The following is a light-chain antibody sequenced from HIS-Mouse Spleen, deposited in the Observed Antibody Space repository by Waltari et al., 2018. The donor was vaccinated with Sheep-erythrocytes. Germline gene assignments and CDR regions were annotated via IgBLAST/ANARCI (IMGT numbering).Light chain of an antibody. CDR2: KAS. CDR3: QQYNSYSRT. Sequence: IQMTPSPSTLSASVGDSFTITCRASQSISSWLAWYQQKPGKAPKLLIYKASSLESGVPSRFSGSGSGTEFTLTISSLQPDDFATYYCQQYNSYSRTFGQGTKLEIK. V-gene: IGKV1-5*03. J-gene: IGKJ2*01. CDR1: QSISSW.